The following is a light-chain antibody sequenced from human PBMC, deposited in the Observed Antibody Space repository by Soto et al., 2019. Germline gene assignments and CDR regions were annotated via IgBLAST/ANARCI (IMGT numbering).Light chain of an antibody. CDR1: QDISDV. J-gene: IGKJ1*01. V-gene: IGKV1-33*01. Sequence: DIPMTQSPSSLSASVGARVTITCQASQDISDVLNWYQQQPGKAPKVLIYDASKLQTGVPSRFSGRGSGKDFTFTISSLQPDDSGTYYCQQFYDLPITFGQGTKVDTK. CDR3: QQFYDLPIT. CDR2: DAS.